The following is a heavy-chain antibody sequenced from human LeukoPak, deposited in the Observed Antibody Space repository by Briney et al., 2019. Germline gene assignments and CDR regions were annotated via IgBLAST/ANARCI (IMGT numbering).Heavy chain of an antibody. CDR1: GGSFSGYY. CDR2: INHSGST. J-gene: IGHJ3*02. V-gene: IGHV4-34*01. CDR3: ASATLYYDYVWGPTRDAFDI. D-gene: IGHD3-16*01. Sequence: SETLPLTCAVYGGSFSGYYWSWIRQPPGKGLEWIGEINHSGSTNYNPSLRSRVTISVDTSKNQFSLKLSSVTAADTAVYYCASATLYYDYVWGPTRDAFDIWGQGTMVTVSS.